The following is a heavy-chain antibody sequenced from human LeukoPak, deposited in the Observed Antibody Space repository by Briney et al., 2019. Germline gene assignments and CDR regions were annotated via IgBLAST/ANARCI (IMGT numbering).Heavy chain of an antibody. CDR2: ISAYNGNT. D-gene: IGHD3-16*01. V-gene: IGHV1-18*01. CDR3: AGHSRDYDYVWGSYWAFDV. J-gene: IGHJ3*01. CDR1: GYTFTSYS. Sequence: ASVKVSCKASGYTFTSYSITWVRQAPGQGLEWMGWISAYNGNTNSAQKLQGRVTMTTDTSTSTAYMGLRSLRSDDTAVYYCAGHSRDYDYVWGSYWAFDVWGQGTMVTVSS.